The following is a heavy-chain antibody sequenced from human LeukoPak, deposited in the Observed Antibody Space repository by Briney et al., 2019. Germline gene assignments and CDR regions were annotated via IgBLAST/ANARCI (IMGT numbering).Heavy chain of an antibody. CDR2: INPNSGGT. D-gene: IGHD3-9*01. J-gene: IGHJ5*02. V-gene: IGHV1-2*02. CDR3: ARAPNDFLTVLWGSYFDP. CDR1: GYTFTGYY. Sequence: ASVKVSCKASGYTFTGYYMHWVRQAPGQGLEWMGWINPNSGGTNYAQKFQGRVTMTRDTSISTAYMELSRLRSDDTAVYYCARAPNDFLTVLWGSYFDPGGKGTLVTVSS.